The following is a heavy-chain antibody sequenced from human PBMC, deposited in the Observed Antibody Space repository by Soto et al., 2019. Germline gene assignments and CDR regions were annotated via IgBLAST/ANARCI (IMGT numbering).Heavy chain of an antibody. CDR2: ISGSGIST. J-gene: IGHJ6*02. CDR1: GFAFSIYA. CDR3: AKCDGDYRHYYYGMDV. Sequence: TGGSLRLSGAASGFAFSIYAISWVRQAPWKALEWVASISGSGISTYSADSVKGRFTISRDNSKIMLYLQMNSLRAEDTAIYYCAKCDGDYRHYYYGMDVCCQGATVAFS. D-gene: IGHD2-21*01. V-gene: IGHV3-23*01.